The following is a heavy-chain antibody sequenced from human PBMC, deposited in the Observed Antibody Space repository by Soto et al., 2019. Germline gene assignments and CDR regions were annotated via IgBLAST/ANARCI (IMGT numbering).Heavy chain of an antibody. Sequence: GGSLRLSCGTSVFSFVNYGMGLVRQAPGKGLEWVSGISSSGGRTYFADSVRGRFTISRDNSKNTMYLQMDSLRVEDTAVYYCAKVAKPRVVIEYSDYWGQGSLVTVSS. CDR1: VFSFVNYG. CDR3: AKVAKPRVVIEYSDY. CDR2: ISSSGGRT. D-gene: IGHD3-3*01. J-gene: IGHJ4*02. V-gene: IGHV3-23*01.